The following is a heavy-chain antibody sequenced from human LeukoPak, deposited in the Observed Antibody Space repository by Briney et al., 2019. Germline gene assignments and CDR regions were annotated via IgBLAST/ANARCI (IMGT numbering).Heavy chain of an antibody. D-gene: IGHD3-3*01. V-gene: IGHV3-33*01. CDR1: GFTFSSYG. Sequence: PGRSLRLSCAASGFTFSSYGMHWVRQAPGKGLEWVAVIWYDGSNKYYADSVKGRFTISRDNSKNTLYLQMNSLRAEDTAVYYCARDRITIFGVVRISSWFDPWGQGTLVTVPS. CDR3: ARDRITIFGVVRISSWFDP. J-gene: IGHJ5*02. CDR2: IWYDGSNK.